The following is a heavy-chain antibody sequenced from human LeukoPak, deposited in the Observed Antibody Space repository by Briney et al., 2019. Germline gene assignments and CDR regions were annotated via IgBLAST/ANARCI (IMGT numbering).Heavy chain of an antibody. Sequence: GGSLRLSCAASGFTFSSYSMNWVRQAPGKGLEWVSSISSSSSYIYYADSVKGRFTISRDNAKNSLYLQMNSLRAEDTAVYYCAGGHSSSWYFYWFDPWGQGTLVTVSS. J-gene: IGHJ5*02. CDR3: AGGHSSSWYFYWFDP. CDR2: ISSSSSYI. D-gene: IGHD6-13*01. CDR1: GFTFSSYS. V-gene: IGHV3-21*01.